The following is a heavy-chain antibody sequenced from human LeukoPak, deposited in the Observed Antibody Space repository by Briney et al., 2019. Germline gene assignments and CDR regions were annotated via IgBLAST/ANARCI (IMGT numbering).Heavy chain of an antibody. CDR2: ISHSGST. CDR3: ARSTIFGVVNIDY. J-gene: IGHJ4*02. CDR1: GGSFSGYY. V-gene: IGHV4-34*01. D-gene: IGHD3-3*01. Sequence: SETLSLTCAVYGGSFSGYYWSWIRQPPGKGLEWIGEISHSGSTNYNPSLKSRVTISVDTSKNQFSLKLSSATAADTAVYYCARSTIFGVVNIDYWGQGTLVTVSS.